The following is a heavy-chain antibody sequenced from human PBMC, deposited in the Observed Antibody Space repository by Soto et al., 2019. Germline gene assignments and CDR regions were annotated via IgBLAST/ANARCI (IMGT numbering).Heavy chain of an antibody. CDR2: INPNSGGT. Sequence: QGIEWMGWINPNSGGTNYAQKFQGWVTTTRDTSISTAYMQLSRLRSDDTAVYYCARISCHSSVEEYYYYYVMAVWGQGSTVTVFS. J-gene: IGHJ6*02. V-gene: IGHV1-2*04. D-gene: IGHD2-21*01. CDR3: ARISCHSSVEEYYYYYVMAV.